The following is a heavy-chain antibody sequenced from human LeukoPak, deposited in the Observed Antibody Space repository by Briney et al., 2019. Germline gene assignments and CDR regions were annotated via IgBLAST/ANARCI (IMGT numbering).Heavy chain of an antibody. CDR3: ARDQPTIAAAGIVY. D-gene: IGHD6-13*01. V-gene: IGHV7-4-1*02. CDR2: INTNTGNP. CDR1: GYTFTSYG. J-gene: IGHJ4*02. Sequence: GASVKVSCKASGYTFTSYGISWVRQAPGQGLEWMGWINTNTGNPTYAQGFTGRFVFSLDTSVSTAYLQISSLKAEDTAVYYCARDQPTIAAAGIVYWGQGTLVTVSS.